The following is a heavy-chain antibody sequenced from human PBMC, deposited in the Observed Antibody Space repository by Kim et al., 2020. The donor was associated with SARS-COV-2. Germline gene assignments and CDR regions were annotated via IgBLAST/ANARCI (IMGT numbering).Heavy chain of an antibody. J-gene: IGHJ4*02. CDR2: INPNSGGT. V-gene: IGHV1-2*02. D-gene: IGHD3-22*01. CDR3: ARDREAYYYDSSGPQDPDY. CDR1: GYTFTGYY. Sequence: ASVKVSCKASGYTFTGYYMHWVRQAPGQGLEWMGWINPNSGGTNYAQKFQGRVTMTRDTSISTAYMELSRLRSDDTAVYYCARDREAYYYDSSGPQDPDYWGQGTLVTVSA.